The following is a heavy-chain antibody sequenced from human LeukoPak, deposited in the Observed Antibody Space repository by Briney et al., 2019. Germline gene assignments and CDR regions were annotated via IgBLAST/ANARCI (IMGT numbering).Heavy chain of an antibody. CDR2: LYHSGST. D-gene: IGHD3-22*01. J-gene: IGHJ4*02. V-gene: IGHV4-38-2*02. CDR1: GYSIRSGYY. Sequence: SETLSLTCTVSGYSIRSGYYWGWIRQPPGKGLEWIGSLYHSGSTYYNPSLKSRVTISVDTSKNQFSLKLSSVIAADRAVYCCARSSSGYLRYYFDYWGQGTLVTVSS. CDR3: ARSSSGYLRYYFDY.